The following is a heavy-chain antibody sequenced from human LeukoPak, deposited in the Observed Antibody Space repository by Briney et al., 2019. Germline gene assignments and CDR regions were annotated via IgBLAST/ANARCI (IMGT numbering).Heavy chain of an antibody. CDR1: GGSISSYY. D-gene: IGHD5-24*01. CDR3: ARDQRGPGDGYPYYYGMDV. V-gene: IGHV4-59*01. Sequence: SETLSLTCTVSGGSISSYYWSWIRQPPGKGLERIGYIYYSGSTNYNPSLKSRVTISVDTSKNQFSLKLSSVTAADTAVYYCARDQRGPGDGYPYYYGMDVWGQGTTVTVSS. J-gene: IGHJ6*02. CDR2: IYYSGST.